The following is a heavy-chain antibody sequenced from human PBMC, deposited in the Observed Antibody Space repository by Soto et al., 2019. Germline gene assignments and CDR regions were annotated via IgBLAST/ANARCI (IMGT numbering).Heavy chain of an antibody. CDR1: GGSISSYY. D-gene: IGHD2-21*02. Sequence: TLSLTCTVSGGSISSYYWSWIRQPPGKGLEWIGYIYYSGSTNYNPSLKSRVTISVDTSKNQFSLKLSSVTAADTAVYYCARGVTARYYYGMDVWGQGTTVTVSS. CDR2: IYYSGST. CDR3: ARGVTARYYYGMDV. V-gene: IGHV4-59*01. J-gene: IGHJ6*02.